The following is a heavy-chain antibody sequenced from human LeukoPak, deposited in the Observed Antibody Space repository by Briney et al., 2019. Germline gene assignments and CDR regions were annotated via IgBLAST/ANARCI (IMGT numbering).Heavy chain of an antibody. CDR2: INKDGNTI. J-gene: IGHJ4*02. V-gene: IGHV3-74*01. CDR1: GFTFSIYW. Sequence: PVGSLRLSCAASGFTFSIYWMHWVRQAPGKGLVWVSHINKDGNTITYVDSVKGRFTISRDNAKNTLYLQMNSLRAEDTAVYYCVRGLGAYQFDYWGQGTLVTVSS. D-gene: IGHD2-2*01. CDR3: VRGLGAYQFDY.